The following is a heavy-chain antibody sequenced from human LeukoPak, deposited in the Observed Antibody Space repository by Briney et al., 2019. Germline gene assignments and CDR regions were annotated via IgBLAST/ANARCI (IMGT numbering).Heavy chain of an antibody. J-gene: IGHJ4*02. CDR1: GFTFSSCS. V-gene: IGHV3-48*01. Sequence: PGGSLRLSCAASGFTFSSCSMTWVRQAPGKGLEWLSYIGPSSSPIYYADSVKGRFTVSRDNAKNSLYLQMNSLRAEDTALYYCARDLGGSWFYYWGQGTLVTVSS. CDR3: ARDLGGSWFYY. CDR2: IGPSSSPI. D-gene: IGHD6-13*01.